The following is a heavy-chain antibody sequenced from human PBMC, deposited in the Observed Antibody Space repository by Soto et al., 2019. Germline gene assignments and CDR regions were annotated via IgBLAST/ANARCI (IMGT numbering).Heavy chain of an antibody. D-gene: IGHD5-18*01. CDR3: ARDPYSYGYGYNWFDP. CDR2: IIPIFGTA. Sequence: QVQLVQSGAEVKKPGSSVKVSCKASGGTFSSYAISWVRQAPGQGLEWMGGIIPIFGTANYAQKFQGRVTITADETTXXAYMELSSLRSEDTAVYYCARDPYSYGYGYNWFDPWGQGTLVTVSS. V-gene: IGHV1-69*12. J-gene: IGHJ5*02. CDR1: GGTFSSYA.